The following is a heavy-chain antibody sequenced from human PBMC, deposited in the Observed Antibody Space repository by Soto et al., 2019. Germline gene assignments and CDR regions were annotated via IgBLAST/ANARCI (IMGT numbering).Heavy chain of an antibody. Sequence: GGSLRLSCVASGFPFSTYSMSWVRQAPGKGLEWISYISASTLTTFYADSVKGRFTISRDTAQNSLYLQMNSLRDEDTAVYYCARAPQLVAPAATGFDSWGQGTLVTVSS. D-gene: IGHD2-2*01. CDR3: ARAPQLVAPAATGFDS. V-gene: IGHV3-48*02. J-gene: IGHJ4*02. CDR2: ISASTLTT. CDR1: GFPFSTYS.